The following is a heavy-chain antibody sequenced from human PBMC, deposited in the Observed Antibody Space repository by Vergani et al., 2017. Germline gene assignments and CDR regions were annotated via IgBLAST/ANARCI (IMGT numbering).Heavy chain of an antibody. CDR3: ANSRLGLIWRGYYQT. CDR1: GDSISRYY. J-gene: IGHJ4*02. V-gene: IGHV4-59*01. D-gene: IGHD3-3*01. CDR2: ITDSGDT. Sequence: QVQLQESGPRLVSPSETLSLTCTVSGDSISRYYWSWIRQPPEKAPEWLGYITDSGDTRKDPSLKTRLSLSVDKSKNQFSLKLTSVTSADTAIHYCANSRLGLIWRGYYQTWGQGILVTVSS.